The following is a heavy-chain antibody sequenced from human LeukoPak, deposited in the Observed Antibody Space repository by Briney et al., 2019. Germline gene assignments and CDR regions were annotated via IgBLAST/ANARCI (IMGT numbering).Heavy chain of an antibody. J-gene: IGHJ3*02. Sequence: ASVKVSCKASGYTFTGYYMHWVRQAPGQGLEWMGWINPNSGGTNYAQKFQGRVTMTRDTSISTAYMELSRLRSDDTAVYYCARYRGSSKAFDIWGQGTMVTVSS. V-gene: IGHV1-2*02. CDR1: GYTFTGYY. CDR2: INPNSGGT. CDR3: ARYRGSSKAFDI. D-gene: IGHD6-6*01.